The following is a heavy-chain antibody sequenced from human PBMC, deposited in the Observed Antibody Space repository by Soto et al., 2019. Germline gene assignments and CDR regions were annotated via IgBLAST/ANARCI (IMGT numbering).Heavy chain of an antibody. V-gene: IGHV3-21*01. CDR1: GFTFSSYT. D-gene: IGHD3-16*01. CDR2: ISSSSSYI. Sequence: EVQLVESGGGLVKPGGSLRLSCAAFGFTFSSYTMNWVRQAPGKGLEWVSSISSSSSYIYYEDSVKGRFTISRDNAKTTLYLQMNSLRAEDPAVYYCAPHRGGDLKAFDIWGQGTMVTVSS. CDR3: APHRGGDLKAFDI. J-gene: IGHJ3*02.